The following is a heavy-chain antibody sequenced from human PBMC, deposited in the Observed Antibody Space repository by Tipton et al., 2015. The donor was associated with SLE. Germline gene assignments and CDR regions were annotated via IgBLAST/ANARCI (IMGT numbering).Heavy chain of an antibody. D-gene: IGHD4-23*01. J-gene: IGHJ4*02. CDR3: AKRGGGNSGPYDY. Sequence: GSLRLSCAASGFTFRSYAMNWVRQAPGKGLECVSAISSSGDTTYYVDSVKGRFTISRDNSKNTVYLQMTSLRAEDTAIFYCAKRGGGNSGPYDYWGQGTLVTVSS. V-gene: IGHV3-23*01. CDR1: GFTFRSYA. CDR2: ISSSGDTT.